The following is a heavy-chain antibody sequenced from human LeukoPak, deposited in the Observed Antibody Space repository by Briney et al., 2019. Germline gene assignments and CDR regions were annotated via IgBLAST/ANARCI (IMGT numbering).Heavy chain of an antibody. V-gene: IGHV3-33*01. Sequence: GGSLRLSCAASGFIFRSYGMHWVRQAPGKGLEWVAVIWYDGSNKYYVDSVKGRFTISRDNSKNTLYLQMNSLRAEDTAVYYCARSSYSSSSSVWGQGTMVTVSS. CDR2: IWYDGSNK. D-gene: IGHD6-6*01. J-gene: IGHJ3*01. CDR3: ARSSYSSSSSV. CDR1: GFIFRSYG.